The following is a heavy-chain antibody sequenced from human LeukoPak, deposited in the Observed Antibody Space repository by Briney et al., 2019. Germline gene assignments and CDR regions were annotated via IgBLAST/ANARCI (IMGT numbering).Heavy chain of an antibody. V-gene: IGHV4-31*03. Sequence: SETLSLTCTVSGGSISSGGYYWSWIRQHPGKGLEWTGHIYYSGSTYYNPSLKSRVTISVDTSKNQFSLKLSSVTAADTAVYYCARDRLEYLDYWGQGTLVTVSS. CDR1: GGSISSGGYY. D-gene: IGHD1-1*01. CDR3: ARDRLEYLDY. CDR2: IYYSGST. J-gene: IGHJ4*02.